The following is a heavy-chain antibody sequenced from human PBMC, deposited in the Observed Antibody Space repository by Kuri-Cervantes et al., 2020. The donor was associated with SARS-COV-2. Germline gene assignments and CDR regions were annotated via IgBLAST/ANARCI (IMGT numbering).Heavy chain of an antibody. Sequence: GSLRLSCTVSRGSISSSSYYWGWIRQPPGKGLEWIGSIYYTGNTYYNPSLNSRVTMSVDTSKNQFSLKVSSVTAADTAVYYCARVSGAGAFDIWGQGTMVTVSS. CDR3: ARVSGAGAFDI. CDR1: RGSISSSSYY. V-gene: IGHV4-39*01. D-gene: IGHD1-26*01. CDR2: IYYTGNT. J-gene: IGHJ3*02.